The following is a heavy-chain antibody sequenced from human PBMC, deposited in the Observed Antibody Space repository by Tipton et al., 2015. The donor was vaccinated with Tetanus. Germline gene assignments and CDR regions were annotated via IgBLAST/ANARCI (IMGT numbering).Heavy chain of an antibody. CDR1: GGSISSGTYY. Sequence: TLSLTCTVSGGSISSGTYYWGWIRQPPGEGLEWIASVYYDGSVYTNLSLKSRIAISIDTSGSQFSLKVHSVTAADTAFYYCTRHVVEAVPRWFDPWGQGTLVTVSS. CDR3: TRHVVEAVPRWFDP. V-gene: IGHV4-39*01. D-gene: IGHD2-2*01. CDR2: VYYDGSV. J-gene: IGHJ5*02.